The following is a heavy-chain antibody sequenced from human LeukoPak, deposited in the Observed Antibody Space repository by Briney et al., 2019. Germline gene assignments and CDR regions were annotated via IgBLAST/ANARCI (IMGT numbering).Heavy chain of an antibody. CDR1: GYIFTNYG. CDR3: ARVEGPSIFGVIDY. J-gene: IGHJ4*02. Sequence: ASVKVSCKAFGYIFTNYGISWVRQAPGQGLEWMGWISVYNGDTNYAQKLQGRVTMTTDTSTSTAYMEVRSLRSDDTAVYFCARVEGPSIFGVIDYWGQGTLVTISS. V-gene: IGHV1-18*01. D-gene: IGHD3-3*01. CDR2: ISVYNGDT.